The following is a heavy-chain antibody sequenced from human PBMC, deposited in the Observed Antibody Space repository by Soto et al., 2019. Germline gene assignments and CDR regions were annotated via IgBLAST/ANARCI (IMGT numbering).Heavy chain of an antibody. D-gene: IGHD3-10*01. Sequence: EVRLVESGGGSVQPGGSLKLSCAASELNFSGSAIHWVRQAPGKGLEWVGRIRSRANNYATSSGESVRGRFTFFRDVLKNMAYLQMNTLKTEDTAIYYSARGQQAAIGDYYYHGLGVSGQGTSVTVSS. CDR2: IRSRANNYAT. CDR3: ARGQQAAIGDYYYHGLGV. CDR1: ELNFSGSA. V-gene: IGHV3-73*02. J-gene: IGHJ6*02.